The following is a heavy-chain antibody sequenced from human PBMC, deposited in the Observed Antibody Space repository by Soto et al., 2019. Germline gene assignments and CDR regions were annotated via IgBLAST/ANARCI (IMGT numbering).Heavy chain of an antibody. D-gene: IGHD5-18*01. J-gene: IGHJ4*02. CDR3: ARSPHIQLWSYPSDY. V-gene: IGHV4-31*03. CDR1: GGSISSGGYY. CDR2: IYFSGST. Sequence: QVQLQESGPGLVKPSQTLSLTCTVSGGSISSGGYYWSWIRQHPGKGLEWIGYIYFSGSTYYNPSLKRRVTISVDTSKTQFSLQLRSVTAADTAVYYCARSPHIQLWSYPSDYWGQGTLVTVSS.